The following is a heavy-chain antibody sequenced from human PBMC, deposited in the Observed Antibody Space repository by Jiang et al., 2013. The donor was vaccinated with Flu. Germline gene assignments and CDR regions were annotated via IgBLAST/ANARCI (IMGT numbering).Heavy chain of an antibody. V-gene: IGHV4-59*01. CDR3: ARDRDCGGDCDYYYYGMDV. CDR1: SGSMSNYY. Sequence: GSGLVKPSETLSLTCTVSSGSMSNYYLSWIRQPPGKGLEWIGYISYSGSTDYHPSLKSRVTISADRSKNQFSLNLRSVTAADTAVYYCARDRDCGGDCDYYYYGMDVWGQGTTVTVSS. CDR2: ISYSGST. J-gene: IGHJ6*02. D-gene: IGHD2-21*02.